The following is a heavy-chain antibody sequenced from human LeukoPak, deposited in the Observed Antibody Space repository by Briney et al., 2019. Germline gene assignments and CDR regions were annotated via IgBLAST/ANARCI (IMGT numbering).Heavy chain of an antibody. J-gene: IGHJ4*02. V-gene: IGHV1-18*01. CDR1: GYTFTNYA. CDR3: ASTDYYDSSGLDY. D-gene: IGHD3-22*01. Sequence: ASVKVSCKASGYTFTNYAVNWVRQAPGQGLEWMGWISAYNGNTNYAQKLQGRVTMTTDTSTSTAYMELRSLRSDDTAVYYCASTDYYDSSGLDYWGQGTLVTVSS. CDR2: ISAYNGNT.